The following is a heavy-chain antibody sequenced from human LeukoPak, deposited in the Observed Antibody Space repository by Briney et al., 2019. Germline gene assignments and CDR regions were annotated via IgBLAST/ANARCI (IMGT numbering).Heavy chain of an antibody. D-gene: IGHD2-2*01. CDR1: GGSISSSSYY. V-gene: IGHV4-39*01. CDR3: ARYCSSTSCRDDAFDI. J-gene: IGHJ3*02. Sequence: ASETLSLTCTVSGGSISSSSYYWGWIRQPPGKGLEWIGSIYHSGSTYYNPSLKSRVTISVDTSKNQFSLKLSSVTAADTAVYYYARYCSSTSCRDDAFDIWGQGTMVTVSS. CDR2: IYHSGST.